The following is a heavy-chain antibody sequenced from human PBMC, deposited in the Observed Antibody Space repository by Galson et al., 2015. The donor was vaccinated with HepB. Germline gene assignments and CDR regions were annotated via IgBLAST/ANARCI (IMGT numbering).Heavy chain of an antibody. CDR1: GFIFGDYG. CDR2: IRSKAYGGTT. Sequence: CAVSGFIFGDYGMNWFRQAPGKGLEWVGFIRSKAYGGTTEYAASVRGKFSFSRDDSKSIAYLQLNSLTTEDTAVYYCTSPPTPYCGGDCYSAAPRYWGQGTLVTVSS. V-gene: IGHV3-49*03. D-gene: IGHD2-21*02. CDR3: TSPPTPYCGGDCYSAAPRY. J-gene: IGHJ4*02.